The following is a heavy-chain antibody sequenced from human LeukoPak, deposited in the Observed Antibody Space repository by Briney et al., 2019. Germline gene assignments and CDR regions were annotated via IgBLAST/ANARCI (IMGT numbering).Heavy chain of an antibody. Sequence: GGSLRLSCAASGFTFSSYAMSWVRQAPGKGLEWVSGISGSGGSTYYADSVKGRFTISRDNSKNTLYLQMNRLKTEDTAVYYCTTDKQMSPDYWGQGTLVTVSS. V-gene: IGHV3-23*01. J-gene: IGHJ4*02. CDR1: GFTFSSYA. CDR2: ISGSGGST. D-gene: IGHD5-24*01. CDR3: TTDKQMSPDY.